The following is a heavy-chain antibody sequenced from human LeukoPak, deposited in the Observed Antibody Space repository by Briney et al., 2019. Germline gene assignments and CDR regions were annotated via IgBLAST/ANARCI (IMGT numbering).Heavy chain of an antibody. D-gene: IGHD1-1*01. Sequence: GGSLRLSCAASGFTFSSYSMNWVRQAPGKGLEWVSSISSSSSYIYYADSVKGRFTISRDNAKNSLYLQMNSLRAEDTAVYYCARLAHNQNLAVDYWGQGTLVTVSS. V-gene: IGHV3-21*01. CDR3: ARLAHNQNLAVDY. CDR2: ISSSSSYI. J-gene: IGHJ4*02. CDR1: GFTFSSYS.